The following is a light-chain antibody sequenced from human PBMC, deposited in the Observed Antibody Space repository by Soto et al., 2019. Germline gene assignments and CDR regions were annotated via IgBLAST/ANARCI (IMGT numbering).Light chain of an antibody. CDR3: QQYNSYPWT. CDR1: QSISSW. CDR2: KAS. V-gene: IGKV1-5*03. Sequence: DIPMTQSPSTLSASVGDRVTITCRASQSISSWLAWYQQKPGQAPKLLIYKASSLESGVPSRFSGSGSGTEFTLTISSLQPDDFATYYCQQYNSYPWTFGQGTKVEIK. J-gene: IGKJ1*01.